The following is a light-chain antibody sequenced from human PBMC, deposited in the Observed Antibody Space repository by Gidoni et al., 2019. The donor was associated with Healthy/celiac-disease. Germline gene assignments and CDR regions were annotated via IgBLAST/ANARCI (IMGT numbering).Light chain of an antibody. Sequence: QSALTQPASVSGSPGQSIPISCTGTSSDVGGYNYVSWYHQPPGKAPKLMIYDVSNRPSGVSNRFSGSKSGNTASLTISGLQAEDEADYYCSSYTSSTTLVVFGGGTKLTVL. V-gene: IGLV2-14*01. CDR3: SSYTSSTTLVV. CDR1: SSDVGGYNY. J-gene: IGLJ2*01. CDR2: DVS.